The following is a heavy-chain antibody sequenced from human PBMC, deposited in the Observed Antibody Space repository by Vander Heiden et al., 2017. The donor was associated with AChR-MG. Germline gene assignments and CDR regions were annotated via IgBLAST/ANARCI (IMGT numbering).Heavy chain of an antibody. CDR1: GFTFSSYS. D-gene: IGHD2-8*01. Sequence: EVQLVESGGGLVKPGGSLRLSYAASGFTFSSYSMNWVRQAPGKGLEWVSSISSSSSYIYYADSVKGRFTISRDNAKNSLYLQMNSLRAEDTAVYYCARDRPPWGWLQMVPHPTTDWGQGTLVTVSS. CDR2: ISSSSSYI. J-gene: IGHJ4*02. V-gene: IGHV3-21*01. CDR3: ARDRPPWGWLQMVPHPTTD.